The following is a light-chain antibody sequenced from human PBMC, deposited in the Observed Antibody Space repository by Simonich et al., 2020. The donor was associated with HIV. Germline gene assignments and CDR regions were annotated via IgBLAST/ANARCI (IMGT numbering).Light chain of an antibody. V-gene: IGKV3-20*01. Sequence: EIVMTQSPATLSVSPGERATLSCRASQSVSSSYLAWYQQKPGQAPRLLIYGTSSRATGIPDRFSGSGSGTDFTLTISRLEPEDFAVYYCQQYANSPRTFGQGTKVEIK. CDR1: QSVSSSY. CDR2: GTS. J-gene: IGKJ1*01. CDR3: QQYANSPRT.